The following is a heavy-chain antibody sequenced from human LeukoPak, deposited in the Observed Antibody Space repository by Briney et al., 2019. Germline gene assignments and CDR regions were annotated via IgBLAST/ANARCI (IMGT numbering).Heavy chain of an antibody. J-gene: IGHJ4*02. D-gene: IGHD2-2*01. Sequence: AGSLRLSCAASGFTCSSYAMSWVRQAPGKGLEWVSAISGSGGSTYYADSVKGRFTISRDNSKNTLYLQMNSLRAEDTAVYYCANAEGGQVPAARFDYWGQGTLVTVSS. CDR3: ANAEGGQVPAARFDY. V-gene: IGHV3-23*01. CDR2: ISGSGGST. CDR1: GFTCSSYA.